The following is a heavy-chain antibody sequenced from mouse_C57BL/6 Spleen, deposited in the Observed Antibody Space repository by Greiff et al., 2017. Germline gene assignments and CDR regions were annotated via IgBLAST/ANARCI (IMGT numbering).Heavy chain of an antibody. D-gene: IGHD1-1*01. CDR2: IHPNSGST. V-gene: IGHV1-64*01. Sequence: QVQLKQPGAELVKPGASVKLSCKASGYTFTSYWMHWVKQRPGQGLEWIGMIHPNSGSTNYNEKFKSKATLTVDKSSSTAYMQLSSLTSEDSAVYYCAREGVSTTVEGAWFAYWGQGTLVTVSA. J-gene: IGHJ3*01. CDR1: GYTFTSYW. CDR3: AREGVSTTVEGAWFAY.